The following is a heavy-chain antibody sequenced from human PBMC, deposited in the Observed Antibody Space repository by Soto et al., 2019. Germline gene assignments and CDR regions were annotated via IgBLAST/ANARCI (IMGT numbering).Heavy chain of an antibody. Sequence: SETLSLTCTVSGGSISSYYWSWIRQPPGKGLEWIGYIYYSGSTNYNPSLKSRVTISLDTSKNQFSLKLSSVTAADTAVYYCARVRGSGSYWGYYYYYGMDVWGQGTTVTVSS. D-gene: IGHD3-10*01. CDR3: ARVRGSGSYWGYYYYYGMDV. J-gene: IGHJ6*02. CDR2: IYYSGST. V-gene: IGHV4-59*01. CDR1: GGSISSYY.